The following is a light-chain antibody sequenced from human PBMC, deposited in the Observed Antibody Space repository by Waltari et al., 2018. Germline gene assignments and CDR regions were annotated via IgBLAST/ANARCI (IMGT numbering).Light chain of an antibody. CDR2: KAN. V-gene: IGLV8-61*01. CDR1: SGSLSTTSY. CDR3: ALYMGSGIWV. J-gene: IGLJ3*02. Sequence: VVTQAPSLSVSPGGTVTLTCALSSGSLSTTSYATWYQQTPGQAPRTLVYKANARSSGVPDRFSGSILGNTAALTITGAQADDESDYYCALYMGSGIWVFGGGTRFTVL.